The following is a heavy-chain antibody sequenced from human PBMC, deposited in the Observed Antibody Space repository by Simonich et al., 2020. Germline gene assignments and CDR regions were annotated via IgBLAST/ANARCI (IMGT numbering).Heavy chain of an antibody. D-gene: IGHD2-8*01. CDR3: ARQRVLMVYAIDY. V-gene: IGHV4-39*01. CDR1: GGSISSSSYY. J-gene: IGHJ4*02. CDR2: IYYSGRT. Sequence: QLQLQESGPGLVKPSETLSLTCTVSGGSISSSSYYWGWIRQPPGKGRERIGSIYYSGRTYYNPSLQSRVTISVDTSKNQFSLKLSSVTAADTAVYYCARQRVLMVYAIDYWGQGTLVTVSS.